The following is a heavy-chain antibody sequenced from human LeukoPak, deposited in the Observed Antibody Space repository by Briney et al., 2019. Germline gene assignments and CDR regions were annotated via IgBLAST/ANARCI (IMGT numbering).Heavy chain of an antibody. CDR1: GFTFCSHA. CDR2: ISGSGGST. CDR3: AKRTSNWNYFDY. Sequence: GGALRSSCAAPGFTFCSHAMSWGRQAPGEGVEGVSAISGSGGSTYYADSVKGRFTISRDNSKNTLYLQMNSLRAEDTAVYYCAKRTSNWNYFDYWGQGTLVTVSS. V-gene: IGHV3-23*01. D-gene: IGHD1-20*01. J-gene: IGHJ4*02.